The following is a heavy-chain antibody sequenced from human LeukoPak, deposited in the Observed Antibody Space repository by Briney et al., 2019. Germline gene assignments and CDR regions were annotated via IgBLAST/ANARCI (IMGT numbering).Heavy chain of an antibody. D-gene: IGHD3-22*01. CDR2: ISGSGGST. CDR1: GLTFSSYA. CDR3: AKPQYYYDSSGYYTPFDY. V-gene: IGHV3-23*01. Sequence: GGSLRLSCAASGLTFSSYAMSWVRQAPGKGLEWVSAISGSGGSTYYADSVKGRFTIYRDNSKNTLYLQMNSLRAEDTAVYYCAKPQYYYDSSGYYTPFDYWGQGTLVTVSS. J-gene: IGHJ4*02.